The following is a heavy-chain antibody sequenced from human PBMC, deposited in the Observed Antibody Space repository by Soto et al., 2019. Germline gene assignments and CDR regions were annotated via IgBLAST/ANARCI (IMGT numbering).Heavy chain of an antibody. J-gene: IGHJ4*02. CDR1: GFTFSSYG. Sequence: QVQLVESGGGVVQPGRSLRLSCAASGFTFSSYGMHWVRQAPGKGLEWVAVIWYDGSNKYYADSVKGRFTISRDNSKNTLYLQMNSLRAEDTAVYYCARDLRSAFGASIAVADPGGFDYWGQGTLVTVSS. CDR3: ARDLRSAFGASIAVADPGGFDY. D-gene: IGHD6-19*01. V-gene: IGHV3-33*01. CDR2: IWYDGSNK.